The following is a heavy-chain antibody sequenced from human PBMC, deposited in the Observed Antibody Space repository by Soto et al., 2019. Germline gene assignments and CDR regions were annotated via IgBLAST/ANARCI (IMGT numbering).Heavy chain of an antibody. J-gene: IGHJ5*02. CDR2: IYYSGST. CDR1: GGSISSYY. Sequence: PSETLSLTCTVSGGSISSYYWSWIRQPPGKGLEWIGYIYYSGSTNYNPSLKSRVTISVETSKNQFSLKLSSVTAADTAVYYCARDQDYYGSGSGGGNWFDPWGQGTLVTVSS. CDR3: ARDQDYYGSGSGGGNWFDP. D-gene: IGHD3-10*01. V-gene: IGHV4-59*01.